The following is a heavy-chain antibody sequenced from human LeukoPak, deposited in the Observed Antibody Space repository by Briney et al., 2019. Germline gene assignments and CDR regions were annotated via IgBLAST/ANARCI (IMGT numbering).Heavy chain of an antibody. CDR3: ARDRHMGWYFDSNFDY. CDR2: ISSSSSTI. CDR1: GFTFSSYS. D-gene: IGHD3-9*01. V-gene: IGHV3-48*01. J-gene: IGHJ4*02. Sequence: GGSLRLSCAASGFTFSSYSMNWVRQAPGRGVEGGSYISSSSSTIYYADSVKGRFTISRDNAKNSLYLQMNSLRAEDTAVYYCARDRHMGWYFDSNFDYWGQGTLVTVSS.